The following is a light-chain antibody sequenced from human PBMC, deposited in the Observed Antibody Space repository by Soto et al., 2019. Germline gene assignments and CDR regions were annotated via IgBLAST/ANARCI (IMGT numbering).Light chain of an antibody. CDR2: LNSDGSH. V-gene: IGLV4-69*01. CDR3: QTWGTGIRV. Sequence: QLVLTQSPSASASLGASVKLTCTLSSGHSTYAVAWHQQQPEKAPRYLMKLNSDGSHNKGDGIPDRFSGSSSGAERYLTISSLQSEDEADYYCQTWGTGIRVFGGGTKLTVL. CDR1: SGHSTYA. J-gene: IGLJ2*01.